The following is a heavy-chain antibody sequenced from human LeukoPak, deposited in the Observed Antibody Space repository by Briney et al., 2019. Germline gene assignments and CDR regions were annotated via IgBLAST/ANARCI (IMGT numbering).Heavy chain of an antibody. D-gene: IGHD2-8*01. V-gene: IGHV3-7*01. J-gene: IGHJ4*02. CDR2: IKYGGSQT. Sequence: LTGGSLRLSCVGSAFTFSSYWMSWVRQAPGKGLAWVATIKYGGSQTYYVYSVKGRFTISRDDAKKSLFLQMNSLGVEDTDVYYCARLEEGVTKFHYWGLGTLVTVSS. CDR3: ARLEEGVTKFHY. CDR1: AFTFSSYW.